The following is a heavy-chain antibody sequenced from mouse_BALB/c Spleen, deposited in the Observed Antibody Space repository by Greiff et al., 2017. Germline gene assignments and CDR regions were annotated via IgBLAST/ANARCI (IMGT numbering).Heavy chain of an antibody. CDR2: IDPENGDT. V-gene: IGHV14-4*02. CDR1: GFNIKDYY. CDR3: NAHYYGSSPDY. J-gene: IGHJ2*01. Sequence: QLKQSGAELVRSGASVKLSCTASGFNIKDYYMHWVKQRPEQGLEWIGWIDPENGDTEYAPKFQGKATMTADTSSNTAYLQLSSLTSEDTAVYYCNAHYYGSSPDYWGQGTTLTVSS. D-gene: IGHD1-1*01.